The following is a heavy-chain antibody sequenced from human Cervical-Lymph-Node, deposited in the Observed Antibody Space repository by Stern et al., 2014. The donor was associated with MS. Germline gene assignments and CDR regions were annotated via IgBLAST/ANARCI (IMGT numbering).Heavy chain of an antibody. J-gene: IGHJ4*02. CDR2: ITPILGES. D-gene: IGHD2-2*01. Sequence: QVQLVQSGTEVKKPGSSVKVSCTASRGNLNYGMSWVRQAPGQGLEWMGRITPILGESKYAQRFQGRLTISADESTTTAYMELSRLTSEDTALYYCTSGRGYCSATSCVAFDFWGQVSLVIVSS. CDR1: RGNLNYG. CDR3: TSGRGYCSATSCVAFDF. V-gene: IGHV1-69*09.